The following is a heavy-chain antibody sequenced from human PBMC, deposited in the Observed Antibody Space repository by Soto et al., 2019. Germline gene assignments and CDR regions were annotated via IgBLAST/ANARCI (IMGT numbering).Heavy chain of an antibody. CDR2: ISYDGSNK. J-gene: IGHJ6*02. Sequence: QVQLVESGGGVVQPGRSLRLSCAASGFTFSSYAMHWVRQAPGKGLEWVAVISYDGSNKYYADSVKGRFTISRDNSKNTLYLQMNSLRAEDTAVYYCARDKGSSWQLFDYYYYYGMDVWGQGTTVTVSS. V-gene: IGHV3-30-3*01. CDR1: GFTFSSYA. CDR3: ARDKGSSWQLFDYYYYYGMDV. D-gene: IGHD6-13*01.